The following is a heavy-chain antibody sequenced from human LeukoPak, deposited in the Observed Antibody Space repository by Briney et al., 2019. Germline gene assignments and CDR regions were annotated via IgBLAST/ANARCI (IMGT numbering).Heavy chain of an antibody. D-gene: IGHD6-13*01. CDR3: ASAPYSSSWYRDH. Sequence: PGGSLRLSCAASRFTFSNFLMTWVRQAPGEGLEWVSVIYSGGSTYYADSVKGRFTISRDNSKNTLYLQMNSLRADDTAVYYCASAPYSSSWYRDHWGQGTLVTVSS. CDR2: IYSGGST. J-gene: IGHJ4*02. CDR1: RFTFSNFL. V-gene: IGHV3-53*01.